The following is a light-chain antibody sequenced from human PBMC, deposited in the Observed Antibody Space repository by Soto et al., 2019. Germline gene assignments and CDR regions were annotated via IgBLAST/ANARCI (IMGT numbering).Light chain of an antibody. CDR2: AAS. V-gene: IGKV3-20*01. J-gene: IGKJ5*01. CDR1: QSVSSNY. Sequence: EIVLTQSPGTLSLSPGERATLSCRAGQSVSSNYLAWYQQKPGQAPRLLIYAASSRATGIPDRFSGSGSGTDFTLTISSLEPEDSAVYYCQQYGSSSITFGQGTRLEIK. CDR3: QQYGSSSIT.